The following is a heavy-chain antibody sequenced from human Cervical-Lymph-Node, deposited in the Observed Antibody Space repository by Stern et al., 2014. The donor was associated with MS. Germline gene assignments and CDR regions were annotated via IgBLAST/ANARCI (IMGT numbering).Heavy chain of an antibody. CDR2: ISYDGSNK. CDR3: AKNPGGFTID. J-gene: IGHJ4*02. CDR1: GFTFSSYD. V-gene: IGHV3-30*18. Sequence: QVQLVESGGGVVQPGGSRRVSCAASGFTFSSYDLHWVRQAPGQGLEWVASISYDGSNKDYADSVKGRFTISRDNSKNTLFLQMNSLRTEDTAVYYCAKNPGGFTIDWGQGTLVTVSS. D-gene: IGHD3-3*01.